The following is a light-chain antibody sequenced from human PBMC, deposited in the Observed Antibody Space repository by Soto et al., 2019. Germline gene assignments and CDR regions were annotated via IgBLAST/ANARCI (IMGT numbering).Light chain of an antibody. J-gene: IGKJ2*01. CDR3: QQSYRTPQT. Sequence: DIQMTQSPSSLSASVGDRVTISCRASQYISNYLHWYQQKPGKAPKFLIYAASSLESEVPSRFSGGGSGTDFTLTISNLQPEDFATYYCQQSYRTPQTFGQGTKLEIK. V-gene: IGKV1-39*01. CDR1: QYISNY. CDR2: AAS.